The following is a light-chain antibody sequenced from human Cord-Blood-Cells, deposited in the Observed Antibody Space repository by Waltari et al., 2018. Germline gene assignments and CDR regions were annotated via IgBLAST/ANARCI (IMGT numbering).Light chain of an antibody. Sequence: DIQMTQSPSSVSASVGDIVTIPCRASQGISSWLVWYQQKPGKAPKLLIYAASSLQSGVPSRFSGSGSGTDFTLTISSLQPEDFATYYCQQANSFPITFGQGTRLEIK. V-gene: IGKV1-12*01. CDR2: AAS. J-gene: IGKJ5*01. CDR3: QQANSFPIT. CDR1: QGISSW.